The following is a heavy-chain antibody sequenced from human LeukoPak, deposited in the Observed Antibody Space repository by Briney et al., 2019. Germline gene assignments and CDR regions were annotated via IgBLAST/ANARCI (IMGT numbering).Heavy chain of an antibody. D-gene: IGHD3-22*01. Sequence: SETLSLTCTVSGGSISSGGYYWSWIRQHPGKGLEWIGYIYYSGSTYYNPSLKGRVTISVDTSKNQFSPKLSSVTAADTAVYYCARGLNDYYDSSGSTRFDYWGQGTLVIVSS. CDR1: GGSISSGGYY. CDR2: IYYSGST. V-gene: IGHV4-31*03. CDR3: ARGLNDYYDSSGSTRFDY. J-gene: IGHJ4*02.